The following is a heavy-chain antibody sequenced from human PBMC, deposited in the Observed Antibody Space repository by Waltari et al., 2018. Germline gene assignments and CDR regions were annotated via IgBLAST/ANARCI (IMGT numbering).Heavy chain of an antibody. CDR3: ARSFGGSGSYKFDY. V-gene: IGHV4-39*02. D-gene: IGHD3-10*01. CDR1: GGSISTSTHY. CDR2: VYYNGHA. Sequence: LQLQESGPRLVRSSETLSLTCPVSGGSISTSTHYWAWNRQTPGKGPEWIGSVYYNGHAYYKPSLESRVTMSVDTSKNHFSLDLESVSTPDTSIYFCARSFGGSGSYKFDYWGQGILVTVSS. J-gene: IGHJ4*02.